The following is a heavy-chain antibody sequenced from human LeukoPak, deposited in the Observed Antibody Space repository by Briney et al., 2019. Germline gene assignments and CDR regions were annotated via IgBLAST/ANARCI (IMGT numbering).Heavy chain of an antibody. D-gene: IGHD3-22*01. Sequence: GGSLRLSCAASGFTFSRYWMSWVRQAPGKGLEWVADIKKDGSEKYYVDSVKGGFTISRDNAKNSLYLQMHSLRAEDTAVYYCARDLTVYYYDSSGLEHWGQGTLVTVSS. CDR2: IKKDGSEK. J-gene: IGHJ1*01. CDR3: ARDLTVYYYDSSGLEH. V-gene: IGHV3-7*04. CDR1: GFTFSRYW.